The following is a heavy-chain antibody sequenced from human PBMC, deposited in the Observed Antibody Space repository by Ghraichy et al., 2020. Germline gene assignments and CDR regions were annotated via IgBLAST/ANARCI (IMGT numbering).Heavy chain of an antibody. J-gene: IGHJ2*01. Sequence: GGSLRLSCAASGFTFSYFGMNWVRQAPGKGLQWVSFISSSSSDIYYADSVKGRFTISRDNAKNSLYLQMNNLRAEDTAVYYWPRDRPVYWYFDLWGRGTLVTVSA. V-gene: IGHV3-21*01. CDR1: GFTFSYFG. CDR2: ISSSSSDI. CDR3: PRDRPVYWYFDL.